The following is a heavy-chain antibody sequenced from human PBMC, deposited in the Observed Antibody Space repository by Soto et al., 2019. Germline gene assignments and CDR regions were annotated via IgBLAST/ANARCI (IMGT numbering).Heavy chain of an antibody. J-gene: IGHJ6*02. D-gene: IGHD4-17*01. CDR3: ARTYSFDYGDYVGGDYGMDV. Sequence: QVRLQESGPGLVKPSQTLSITCTVSGGSISSGEYYWSWIRQPPGKGLEWIGYIYHSGTTHYNPSLKSRVSISLDTSKNQFSLKLSSVTAADTAVYYCARTYSFDYGDYVGGDYGMDVWGQGTTVSVSS. V-gene: IGHV4-30-4*01. CDR1: GGSISSGEYY. CDR2: IYHSGTT.